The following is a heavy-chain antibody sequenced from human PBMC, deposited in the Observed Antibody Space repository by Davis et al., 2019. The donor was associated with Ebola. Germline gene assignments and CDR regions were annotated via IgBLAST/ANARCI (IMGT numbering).Heavy chain of an antibody. CDR1: GFTFSNYP. D-gene: IGHD3-10*01. V-gene: IGHV3-23*01. CDR2: ISANGDRT. J-gene: IGHJ5*02. Sequence: PSETLSLTCAASGFTFSNYPMTWVRQAPGKGLEWVSTISANGDRTFYADSVKGRFAISRDNSRNALFLQTSSLRAEDTAVYFCARDPNWGSGSWGQGALVTVSS. CDR3: ARDPNWGSGS.